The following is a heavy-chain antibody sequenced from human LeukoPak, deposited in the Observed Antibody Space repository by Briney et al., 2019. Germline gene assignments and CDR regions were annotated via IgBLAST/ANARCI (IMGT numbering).Heavy chain of an antibody. CDR3: ARYSSSYNYYYYMDV. J-gene: IGHJ6*03. V-gene: IGHV1-2*02. CDR2: INPNSGGT. Sequence: ASVKVSCKASGYTFTSYYMHWVRQAPGQGLEWMGWINPNSGGTNYAQKFQGRVTMTRDTSISTAYMELSRLRSDDTAVYYCARYSSSYNYYYYMDVWGKGTTVTVSS. CDR1: GYTFTSYY. D-gene: IGHD6-6*01.